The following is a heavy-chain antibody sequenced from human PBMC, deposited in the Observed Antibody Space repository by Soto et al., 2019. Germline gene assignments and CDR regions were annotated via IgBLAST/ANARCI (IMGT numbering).Heavy chain of an antibody. J-gene: IGHJ1*01. CDR1: GGTFSSYT. D-gene: IGHD5-12*01. Sequence: QVQLVQSGAEVKKPGSSVKVSCTASGGTFSSYTISWLRQAPGQGLEWMGRIIPTLGIANYAQKFQGRITITADKSTSAADMDLSRLRAEDTAVYYCARDGYNYGEGQHLCQGTLDTVSS. CDR3: ARDGYNYGEGQH. CDR2: IIPTLGIA. V-gene: IGHV1-69*08.